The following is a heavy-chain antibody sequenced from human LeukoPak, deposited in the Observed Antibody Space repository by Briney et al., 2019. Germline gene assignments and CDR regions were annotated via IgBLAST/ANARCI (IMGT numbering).Heavy chain of an antibody. J-gene: IGHJ5*02. CDR2: IKQDGSEK. Sequence: PGGSLRLSCAASGFTFSSYWMSWVRQAPGKGLEWVANIKQDGSEKYYVDSVKGRFTISRDNAKNSLYLQMNSLRAEDTAVYYCARDPQDDFWSGRGFDPWGQGTLVTVSS. CDR3: ARDPQDDFWSGRGFDP. V-gene: IGHV3-7*01. D-gene: IGHD3-3*01. CDR1: GFTFSSYW.